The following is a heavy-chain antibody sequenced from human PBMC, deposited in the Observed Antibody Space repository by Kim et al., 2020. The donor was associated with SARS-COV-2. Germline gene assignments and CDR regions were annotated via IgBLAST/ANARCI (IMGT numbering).Heavy chain of an antibody. CDR1: GYTFTRFR. CDR3: ARAVTADTTQTPFGY. D-gene: IGHD2-21*02. Sequence: ASVKVSCNTSGYTFTRFRIDWLRQAPGQGLEWVGLINPIDDTTGYAQRFQGRVTLTTDTSTSTVYMEVSSLGSDDTAVYFCARAVTADTTQTPFGYWGQGTLVTVSS. V-gene: IGHV1-46*01. CDR2: INPIDDTT. J-gene: IGHJ4*02.